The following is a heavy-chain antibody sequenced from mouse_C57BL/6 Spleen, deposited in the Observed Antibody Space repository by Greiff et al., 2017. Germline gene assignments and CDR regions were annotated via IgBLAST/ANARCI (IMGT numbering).Heavy chain of an antibody. CDR1: GFTFSSYA. V-gene: IGHV5-4*03. CDR2: ISDGGSYT. Sequence: EVMLVESGGGLVKPGGSLKLSCAASGFTFSSYAMSWVRPTPEKRLEWVATISDGGSYTYYPDNVKGRFTISRDNAKNNLYLQMSHLKSEDTAMYYCARGRAYYFDYWGQGTTLTVAS. CDR3: ARGRAYYFDY. D-gene: IGHD3-1*01. J-gene: IGHJ2*01.